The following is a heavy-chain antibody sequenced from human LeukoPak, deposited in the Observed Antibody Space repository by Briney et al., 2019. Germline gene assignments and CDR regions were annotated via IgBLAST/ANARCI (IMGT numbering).Heavy chain of an antibody. J-gene: IGHJ4*02. V-gene: IGHV3-33*01. CDR3: ARDLCSSTSCYDGPFDY. CDR1: GFTFCSYG. Sequence: GGSLRLSCAASGFTFCSYGMHWVRQAPGKGLEWVAVIWYDGSNKYYADSAKGRFTISRDNSKNTLYLQMNSLRAEDTAVYYCARDLCSSTSCYDGPFDYWGQGTLVTVSS. CDR2: IWYDGSNK. D-gene: IGHD2-2*01.